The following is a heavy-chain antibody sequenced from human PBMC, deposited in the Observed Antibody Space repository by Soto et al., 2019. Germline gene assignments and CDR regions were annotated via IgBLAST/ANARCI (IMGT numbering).Heavy chain of an antibody. D-gene: IGHD3-10*01. CDR2: MNPNSGNT. Sequence: ASVKVSCKASGYTFTSYDINWVRQATGQGLEWMGWMNPNSGNTGYAQKFQGRVTMTRNTSISTAYMELSSLRSEDTAVYYCARVPSFRDYYGSTSYYYYYMDVWGKGTTVTVSS. CDR3: ARVPSFRDYYGSTSYYYYYMDV. V-gene: IGHV1-8*01. CDR1: GYTFTSYD. J-gene: IGHJ6*03.